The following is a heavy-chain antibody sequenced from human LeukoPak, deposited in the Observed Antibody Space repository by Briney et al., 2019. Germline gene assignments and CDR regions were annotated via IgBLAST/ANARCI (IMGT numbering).Heavy chain of an antibody. V-gene: IGHV3-30*02. CDR2: IQYDGNNK. CDR1: GFTLSSYG. CDR3: AKGRAGSSPD. J-gene: IGHJ4*02. D-gene: IGHD6-6*01. Sequence: GGSLRLSCAASGFTLSSYGMHWVRQAPGRGLEWVSFIQYDGNNKYYADSVKGRFTISRDNSKGTLYLQMNGLRVEDTAIYYCAKGRAGSSPDWGQGTLVTVSS.